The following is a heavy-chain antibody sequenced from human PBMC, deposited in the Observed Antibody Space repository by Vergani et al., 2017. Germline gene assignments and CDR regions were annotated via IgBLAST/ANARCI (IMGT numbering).Heavy chain of an antibody. CDR1: GGTFSSYA. J-gene: IGHJ6*02. CDR2: IIPILGIA. D-gene: IGHD2-15*01. V-gene: IGHV1-69*04. Sequence: QVQLVQSGAEVKKPGSSVKVSCKASGGTFSSYAISWVRQAPGQGLEWMGRIIPILGIANYAQKFQGRVTITADKSTSTAYMELSSLRSEDTAVYYCATDREWVVVAATSDYYYYGMDVWGQRTTVTVSS. CDR3: ATDREWVVVAATSDYYYYGMDV.